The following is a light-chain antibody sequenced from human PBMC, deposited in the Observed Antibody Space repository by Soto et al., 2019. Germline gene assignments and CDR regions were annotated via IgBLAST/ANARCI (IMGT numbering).Light chain of an antibody. Sequence: QSVLTQPASVSGSPGQSIPISCTGTSSDVGGYNYVSWYQQHPGKAPKLMIYDVSNRPSGVSNRFSGSKSGNTASLTISGLQAEDEADYYCSSYTSSSTLFYVFGTGTKLTVL. CDR1: SSDVGGYNY. CDR2: DVS. J-gene: IGLJ1*01. CDR3: SSYTSSSTLFYV. V-gene: IGLV2-14*01.